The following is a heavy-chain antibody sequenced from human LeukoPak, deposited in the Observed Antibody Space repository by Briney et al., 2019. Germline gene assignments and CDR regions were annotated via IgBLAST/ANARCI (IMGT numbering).Heavy chain of an antibody. CDR2: INHSGST. V-gene: IGHV4-34*01. D-gene: IGHD3-3*01. Sequence: KPSETLSLTCAVYGGSFSGYYWSWIRQPPGKGLEWIGEINHSGSTNYNPSLKSRVTISVDTSKNQFSLKLSSVTAADTAVYYCASGYRREWLYYYYGMDVWGQGTTVTVSS. CDR1: GGSFSGYY. J-gene: IGHJ6*02. CDR3: ASGYRREWLYYYYGMDV.